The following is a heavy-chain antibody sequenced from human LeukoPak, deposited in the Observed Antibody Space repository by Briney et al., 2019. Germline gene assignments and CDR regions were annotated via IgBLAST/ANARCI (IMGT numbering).Heavy chain of an antibody. CDR2: INWNGGST. J-gene: IGHJ3*02. CDR1: GFTFDDYG. V-gene: IGHV3-20*01. CDR3: ARDDLIGWGSYAFDI. Sequence: GGSLRLSCAASGFTFDDYGMSWIRQAPGKGLEWVSGINWNGGSTGYADSVKGRFTISRDNAKNSLYLQMNSLRAEDTALYHYARDDLIGWGSYAFDIWGQGTMVTVSS. D-gene: IGHD2-21*01.